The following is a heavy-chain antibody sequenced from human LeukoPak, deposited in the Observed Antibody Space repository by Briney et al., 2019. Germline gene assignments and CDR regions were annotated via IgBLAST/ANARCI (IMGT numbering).Heavy chain of an antibody. CDR1: GYTFTSYA. V-gene: IGHV7-4-1*02. D-gene: IGHD3-22*01. J-gene: IGHJ5*02. Sequence: ASVKVSCKATGYTFTSYAMNWVRQAPGQGLEWMGWINTNTGNPTYAQGFTGRFVFSLDTSVSTAYLQISSLKAEDTAVYYCARDIGYYYDSSGYYYRFDPWGQGTLVTVSS. CDR3: ARDIGYYYDSSGYYYRFDP. CDR2: INTNTGNP.